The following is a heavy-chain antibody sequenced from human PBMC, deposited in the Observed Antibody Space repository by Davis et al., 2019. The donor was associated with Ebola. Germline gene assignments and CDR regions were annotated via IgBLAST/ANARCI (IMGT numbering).Heavy chain of an antibody. CDR3: ARATHMDY. V-gene: IGHV3-30-3*01. Sequence: GGSLRLSCAASGFTFSSYAMHWVRQAPGKGLEWVAVISYDGSNKYYADSVKGRFTISRDNSKNPLYLQMNSLRAEDTAVYYCARATHMDYWGQGTLVTVSS. J-gene: IGHJ4*02. CDR2: ISYDGSNK. CDR1: GFTFSSYA. D-gene: IGHD2-21*01.